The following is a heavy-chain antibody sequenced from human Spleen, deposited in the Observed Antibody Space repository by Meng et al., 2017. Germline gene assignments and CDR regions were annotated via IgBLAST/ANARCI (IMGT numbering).Heavy chain of an antibody. J-gene: IGHJ4*02. D-gene: IGHD5-18*01. CDR1: GFPFSSYE. V-gene: IGHV3-48*03. CDR3: ATSPDTAVVTWSIDY. Sequence: GESLKISCVASGFPFSSYEMNWVRQAPGKGLEWVSYITSSGSAIYYADSVKGRLTISRDNAKNSLFLQMNTLRAEDTAVYYCATSPDTAVVTWSIDYWGRGTLVTVSS. CDR2: ITSSGSAI.